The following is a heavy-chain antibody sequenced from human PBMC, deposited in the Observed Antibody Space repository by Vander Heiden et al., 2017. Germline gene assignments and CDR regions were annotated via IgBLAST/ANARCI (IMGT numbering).Heavy chain of an antibody. J-gene: IGHJ5*02. D-gene: IGHD4-4*01. CDR3: ARNVTSRWFDP. V-gene: IGHV1-18*01. CDR1: GYTFTRYG. Sequence: QVHLVQSGTELKKPGASVKVSCKASGYTFTRYGISWVRQAPGQGLEWMGWISAYNGNTNYAQKLQGRVTMTTDTATSTAYLELRSLRSDDTAVYYCARNVTSRWFDPWGQGTLVTVSS. CDR2: ISAYNGNT.